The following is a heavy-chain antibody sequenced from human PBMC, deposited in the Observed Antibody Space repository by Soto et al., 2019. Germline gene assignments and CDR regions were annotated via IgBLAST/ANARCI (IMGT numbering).Heavy chain of an antibody. Sequence: GGSLRLSCAASGFTFSSYSMNWVRQAPGKGLEWVSYISSSSSTIYYADSVKGRFTISRDNAKNSLYLQMNSLRDEDTAVYYCARAGLRFLEWNYYYYGMDVWGQGTTVTVSS. CDR1: GFTFSSYS. J-gene: IGHJ6*02. CDR2: ISSSSSTI. CDR3: ARAGLRFLEWNYYYYGMDV. D-gene: IGHD3-3*01. V-gene: IGHV3-48*02.